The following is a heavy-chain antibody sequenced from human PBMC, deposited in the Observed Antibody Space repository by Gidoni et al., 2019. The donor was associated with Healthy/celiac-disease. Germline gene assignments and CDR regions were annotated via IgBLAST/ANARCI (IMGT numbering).Heavy chain of an antibody. Sequence: QVQLVQSGAEVKKPGSSVKVSCKASGGTFSSYAISWVRQAPGQGLEWMGRIIPILGIANYAQKFQGRVTITADKSTSTAYMELSSLRSEDTAVYYCARPSTRREAKDYYGMDVWGQGTTVTVSS. D-gene: IGHD6-6*01. J-gene: IGHJ6*02. CDR1: GGTFSSYA. CDR2: IIPILGIA. V-gene: IGHV1-69*04. CDR3: ARPSTRREAKDYYGMDV.